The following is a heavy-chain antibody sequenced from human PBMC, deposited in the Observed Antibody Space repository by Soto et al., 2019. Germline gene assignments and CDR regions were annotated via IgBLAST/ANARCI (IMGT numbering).Heavy chain of an antibody. CDR1: VFVFSDFQ. V-gene: IGHV3-21*01. J-gene: IGHJ4*02. Sequence: PGGSLRLSCAASVFVFSDFQLNWVRQAPGRGLEWLASITGTSAFLFYADSIKGRFTISRDNPKNFLFLQMDSLGHEDTAVYYCARDNLAVQGAFDHWGQGALVTVSS. D-gene: IGHD3-10*02. CDR2: ITGTSAFL. CDR3: ARDNLAVQGAFDH.